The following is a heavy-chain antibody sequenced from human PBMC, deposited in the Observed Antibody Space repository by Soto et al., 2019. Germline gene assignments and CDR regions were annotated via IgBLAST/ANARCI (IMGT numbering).Heavy chain of an antibody. CDR2: ISASTGNT. D-gene: IGHD6-6*01. CDR1: GYTFTSYG. V-gene: IGHV1-18*01. CDR3: AGVAMREYSSSYGP. J-gene: IGHJ5*02. Sequence: ASVKVSCKASGYTFTSYGISWVRQAPGQWLELMGLISASTGNTNYAQKLQGRVTMTTDTSTRTAYMALGSLRPADTAVSYCAGVAMREYSSSYGPWGQGTLVTVSS.